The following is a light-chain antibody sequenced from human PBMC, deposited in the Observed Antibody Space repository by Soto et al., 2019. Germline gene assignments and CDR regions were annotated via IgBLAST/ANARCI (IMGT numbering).Light chain of an antibody. CDR3: QQRSTWPLT. J-gene: IGKJ4*01. Sequence: EIVLTQSPATLALSPGERATLSCRASQSLSSSLAWYQQKPGQAPSLLIYDASNRATGIPARFSGSGSGTDFTLTINSLEPEDFAVYYCQQRSTWPLTFGGGTKVEIK. V-gene: IGKV3-11*01. CDR1: QSLSSS. CDR2: DAS.